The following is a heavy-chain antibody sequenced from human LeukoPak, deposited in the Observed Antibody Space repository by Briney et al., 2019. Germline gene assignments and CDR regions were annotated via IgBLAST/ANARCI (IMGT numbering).Heavy chain of an antibody. J-gene: IGHJ4*02. V-gene: IGHV3-66*01. D-gene: IGHD6-19*01. CDR1: GFTFSSYS. CDR3: ARENGIAVAGI. CDR2: IYSGGST. Sequence: GGSLRLSCAASGFTFSSYSMNWVRQAPGKGLEWVSVIYSGGSTYYADSVKGRFTISRDNSKNTLYLQMNSLRAEDTAVYYCARENGIAVAGIWGQGTLVTVSS.